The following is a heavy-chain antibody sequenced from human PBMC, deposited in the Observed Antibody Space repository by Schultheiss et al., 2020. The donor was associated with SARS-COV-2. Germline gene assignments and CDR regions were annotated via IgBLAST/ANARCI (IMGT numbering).Heavy chain of an antibody. J-gene: IGHJ6*02. V-gene: IGHV3-30*03. Sequence: GESLKISCAASGFTFSRYGMHWVRQAPGKGLEWVAVISYDGSNKYYADSVKGRFTISRDNSKNTLYLQMNSLRAEDTAVYYCARDPTYYDFWSGYYIYPTRNNYYYYYGMDVWGQGTTVTVSS. D-gene: IGHD3-3*01. CDR2: ISYDGSNK. CDR3: ARDPTYYDFWSGYYIYPTRNNYYYYYGMDV. CDR1: GFTFSRYG.